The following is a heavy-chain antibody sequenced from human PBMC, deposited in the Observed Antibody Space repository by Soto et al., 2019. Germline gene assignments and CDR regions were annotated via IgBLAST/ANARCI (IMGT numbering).Heavy chain of an antibody. V-gene: IGHV3-66*01. CDR3: ARDQYCSSTSCYDG. Sequence: PGGSLRLSCAASGFIVSTIYMSWVRQAPGKGLEWVSAIYGGGRTYYADSVKGRFTISRDNSKNTLYLQMNSLRAEDTAVYYCARDQYCSSTSCYDGWGQGTLVTVSS. CDR1: GFIVSTIY. J-gene: IGHJ4*02. CDR2: IYGGGRT. D-gene: IGHD2-2*01.